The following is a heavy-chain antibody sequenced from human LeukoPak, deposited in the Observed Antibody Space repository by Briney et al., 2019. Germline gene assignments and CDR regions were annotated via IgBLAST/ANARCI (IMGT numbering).Heavy chain of an antibody. Sequence: PSETLSLTCTVSGGSISSYYWSWIRQPPGKGLEWIGYIYYSGNTNYNPSLKSRVTISVDTSKNQFSLKLSSVTAADTAVYYCARNPPTHDYWGQGTLVTVSS. CDR1: GGSISSYY. CDR3: ARNPPTHDY. CDR2: IYYSGNT. V-gene: IGHV4-59*12. J-gene: IGHJ4*02.